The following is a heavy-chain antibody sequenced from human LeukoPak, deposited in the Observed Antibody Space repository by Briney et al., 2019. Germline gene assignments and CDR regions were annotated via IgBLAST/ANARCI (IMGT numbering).Heavy chain of an antibody. V-gene: IGHV5-51*01. CDR3: ARHPLYDILTGSFDY. J-gene: IGHJ4*02. CDR2: IYPGDSDT. CDR1: GYSFTSYW. D-gene: IGHD3-9*01. Sequence: PGESLKISCKGSGYSFTSYWIGWVRQMPGKGLEWIGIIYPGDSDTRYSPSFQGQVTISADKSISTAYLQWSSLKASDTAMYYCARHPLYDILTGSFDYWGQATLVTVSS.